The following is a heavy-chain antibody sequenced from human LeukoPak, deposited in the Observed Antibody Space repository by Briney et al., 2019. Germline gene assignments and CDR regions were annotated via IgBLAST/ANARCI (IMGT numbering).Heavy chain of an antibody. CDR1: GFTFSSYG. D-gene: IGHD3-10*01. J-gene: IGHJ3*02. CDR2: ISYDGSNK. CDR3: ARVPSGPGAFDI. V-gene: IGHV3-30*03. Sequence: PGGSLRPSCAASGFTFSSYGMHWVRQAPGKGLEWVAVISYDGSNKYYADSVKGRFTISRDNSKNTLYLQMNSLRAEDTAVYYCARVPSGPGAFDIWGQGTMVTVSS.